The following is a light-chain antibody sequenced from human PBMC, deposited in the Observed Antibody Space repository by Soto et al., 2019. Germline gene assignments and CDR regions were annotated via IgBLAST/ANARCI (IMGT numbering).Light chain of an antibody. J-gene: IGKJ1*01. CDR1: QAITNR. V-gene: IGKV1-39*01. Sequence: IQMTQSRSSVSASVGDRVTITCRASQAITNRLAWYQQKPGKAPNLLIYAASSLQSGVPSRFSGSGSGTDFTLTISSLQPEDFATYYCQQSYSTLWTFGQGTKVDIK. CDR3: QQSYSTLWT. CDR2: AAS.